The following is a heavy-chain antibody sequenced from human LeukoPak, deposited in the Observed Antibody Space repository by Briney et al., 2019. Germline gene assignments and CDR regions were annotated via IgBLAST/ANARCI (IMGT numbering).Heavy chain of an antibody. D-gene: IGHD1-7*01. V-gene: IGHV4-30-4*08. CDR1: GGSISSYY. Sequence: SETLSLTCTVSGGSISSYYWSWIRQPPGKGLEWIGYIYYSGSTYYNPSLKSRVTISVDTSKNQFSLKLSSVTAADTAVYYCARGPITGTTPFDYWGQGTLVTVSS. CDR2: IYYSGST. CDR3: ARGPITGTTPFDY. J-gene: IGHJ4*02.